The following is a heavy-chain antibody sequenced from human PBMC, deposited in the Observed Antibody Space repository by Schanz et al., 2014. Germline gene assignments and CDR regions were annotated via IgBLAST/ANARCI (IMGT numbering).Heavy chain of an antibody. CDR1: GFTVSSNY. J-gene: IGHJ4*02. D-gene: IGHD6-13*01. CDR3: ARGYSNIWSPMAY. V-gene: IGHV3-53*01. Sequence: EVQLVESGGGLIQPGGSLRLSCAVSGFTVSSNYMSWVRQAPGKGLEWVSTVYMSAASTRYADSVKGRFIITRDIAKNSLSLQMNSLRAEDTAVYYCARGYSNIWSPMAYWGQGTLVAVSS. CDR2: VYMSAAST.